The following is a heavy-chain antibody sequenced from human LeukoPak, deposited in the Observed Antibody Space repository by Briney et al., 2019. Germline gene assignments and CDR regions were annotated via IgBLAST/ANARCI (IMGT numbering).Heavy chain of an antibody. CDR2: ISATDCST. D-gene: IGHD3-10*01. CDR3: ATSTTMED. V-gene: IGHV3-23*01. J-gene: IGHJ4*02. Sequence: GGSLRLPCAASGFTFTNYAMSCVRQAPGEGREWVSLISATDCSTLCADSVKGPFTISRDNSKNTLYLNMNSLRAEDKDVYFCATSTTMEDWGQGTLVTVSS. CDR1: GFTFTNYA.